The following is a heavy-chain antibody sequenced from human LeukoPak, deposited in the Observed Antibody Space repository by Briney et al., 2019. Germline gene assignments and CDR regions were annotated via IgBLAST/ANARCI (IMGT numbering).Heavy chain of an antibody. V-gene: IGHV6-1*01. CDR3: ARVRFPYPASAGLDY. CDR2: TYYRSKWYN. Sequence: PSQTLSLTSSIPEDSGSSNTAASNSIRHSPSRPLEWLARTYYRSKWYNDYAGSVKSRITINSDTSKNQFSLQLNSVTPEDTAVYYCARVRFPYPASAGLDYWGQGTLVTVSS. CDR1: EDSGSSNTAA. J-gene: IGHJ4*02. D-gene: IGHD6-13*01.